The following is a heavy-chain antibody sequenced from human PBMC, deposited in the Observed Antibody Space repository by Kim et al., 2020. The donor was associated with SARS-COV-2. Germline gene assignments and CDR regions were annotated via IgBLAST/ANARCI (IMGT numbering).Heavy chain of an antibody. V-gene: IGHV3-33*06. Sequence: DAVKGRFTIYRDNSKSPLYLRVNSLRAEDTAVYYCAKGLVVVGLDYGMDVWGRGTTVTVSS. CDR3: AKGLVVVGLDYGMDV. D-gene: IGHD2-15*01. J-gene: IGHJ6*02.